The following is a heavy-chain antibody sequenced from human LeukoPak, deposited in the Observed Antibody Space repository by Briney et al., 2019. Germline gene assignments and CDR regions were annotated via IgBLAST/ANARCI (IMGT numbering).Heavy chain of an antibody. D-gene: IGHD6-13*01. Sequence: PGGSLRLSCAASGFTFSSYAMHWVRQAPGKGLEWVAVISYDGSNKYHADSVKGRFTISRDNPKNTLYLQMNSLRAEDTAAYYCAREEQQLADYWGQGTLVTVSS. J-gene: IGHJ4*02. CDR1: GFTFSSYA. CDR2: ISYDGSNK. V-gene: IGHV3-30-3*01. CDR3: AREEQQLADY.